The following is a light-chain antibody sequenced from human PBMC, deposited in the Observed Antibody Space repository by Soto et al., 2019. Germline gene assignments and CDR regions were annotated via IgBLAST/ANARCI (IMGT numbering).Light chain of an antibody. Sequence: DIQMTQSPSSVSASVGDRVTITCRASQANSAWLGWYQQKPGKAPKLLIYGTSSLRDGVPSRFSGGGSGTEFTLTISSLQPDDFGTYYCQQANIFQLTFGGGTRVEIK. CDR1: QANSAW. J-gene: IGKJ4*01. CDR3: QQANIFQLT. V-gene: IGKV1-12*01. CDR2: GTS.